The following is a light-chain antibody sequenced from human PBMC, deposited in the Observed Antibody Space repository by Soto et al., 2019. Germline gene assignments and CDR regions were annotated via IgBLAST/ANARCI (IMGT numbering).Light chain of an antibody. CDR3: QAWDSSTAV. CDR2: QDT. CDR1: KLGNKY. J-gene: IGLJ2*01. Sequence: SYELTQPPSASVSPGQTASIPCSGVKLGNKYACWYQQKPGQSPVLVIYQDTQRPSGIPERFSGSNSGNTATLTISGTQPMDEADYYCQAWDSSTAVFGGGTKVTVL. V-gene: IGLV3-1*01.